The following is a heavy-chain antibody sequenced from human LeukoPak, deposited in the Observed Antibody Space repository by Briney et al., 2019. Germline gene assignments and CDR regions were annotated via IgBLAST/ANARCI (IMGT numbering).Heavy chain of an antibody. V-gene: IGHV4-59*01. CDR3: AGRGMYYYGSGGFDP. J-gene: IGHJ5*02. Sequence: SETLSLTCTVSGGSISSYYWSWIRQPPGKGLEWIGYIYYSGSTNHNPSLKSRVTISVDTSKNQFSLKLSSVTAADTAVYYCAGRGMYYYGSGGFDPWGQGTLVTVSS. D-gene: IGHD3-10*01. CDR2: IYYSGST. CDR1: GGSISSYY.